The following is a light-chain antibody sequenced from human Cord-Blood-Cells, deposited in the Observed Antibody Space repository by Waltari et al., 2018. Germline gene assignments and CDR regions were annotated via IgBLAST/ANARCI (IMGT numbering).Light chain of an antibody. Sequence: QSVLTQPPSASGTPGQRVTISCSGSSSNIGSNYVYWYQQLPGTAPKLLIYRNNQRPSGVPDRFSGSKSGNAASLAISGHRSEDEADYYCAAWDDSLSGPVLGGGTKLTVL. CDR2: RNN. V-gene: IGLV1-47*01. CDR1: SSNIGSNY. J-gene: IGLJ3*02. CDR3: AAWDDSLSGPV.